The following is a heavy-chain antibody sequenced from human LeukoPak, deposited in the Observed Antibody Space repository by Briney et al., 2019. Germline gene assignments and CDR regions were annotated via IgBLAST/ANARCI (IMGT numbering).Heavy chain of an antibody. D-gene: IGHD6-6*01. CDR3: ARVRSRSSSRSLGY. Sequence: ASVKVSCKASGYTFTSYGINWVRQATGQGLEWMGWMNPNSGNTGYAQKFQGRVTMTRNTSISTAYMELSSLRSEDTAVYYCARVRSRSSSRSLGYWGQGTLVTVSS. J-gene: IGHJ4*02. CDR2: MNPNSGNT. CDR1: GYTFTSYG. V-gene: IGHV1-8*02.